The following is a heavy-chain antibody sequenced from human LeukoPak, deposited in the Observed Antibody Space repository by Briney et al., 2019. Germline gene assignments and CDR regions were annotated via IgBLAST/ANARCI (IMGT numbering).Heavy chain of an antibody. CDR1: GYTFINYY. CDR3: ARSYSGSYYAESGVDY. J-gene: IGHJ4*02. V-gene: IGHV1-46*01. D-gene: IGHD1-26*01. Sequence: ASVKVSCKASGYTFINYYMHWVRQAPGQGLKWMGIINPSGGSTRYAQKFQGRVTMTRDTSTSTVYMELSSLRSEDTAVYYCARSYSGSYYAESGVDYWGQGTLVTVSS. CDR2: INPSGGST.